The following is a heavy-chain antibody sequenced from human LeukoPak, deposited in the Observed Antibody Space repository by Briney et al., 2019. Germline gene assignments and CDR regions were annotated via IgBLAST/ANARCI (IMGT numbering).Heavy chain of an antibody. J-gene: IGHJ4*02. CDR1: GGSISSYY. CDR3: ASEGAAAGTSAIGIDY. V-gene: IGHV4-59*01. Sequence: SETLSLTCTVSGGSISSYYWSWIRQPPGKGLEWIGYIYYSGSTNYNPSLKSRVTISVDTSKNQFSLKLSSVTAADTAVYYCASEGAAAGTSAIGIDYWGQGTLVTVSS. CDR2: IYYSGST. D-gene: IGHD6-13*01.